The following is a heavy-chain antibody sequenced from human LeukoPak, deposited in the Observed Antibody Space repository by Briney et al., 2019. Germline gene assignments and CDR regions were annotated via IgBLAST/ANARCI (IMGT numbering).Heavy chain of an antibody. J-gene: IGHJ4*02. D-gene: IGHD5-12*01. CDR2: ISASNHNT. Sequence: ASMKVSCKASGYTFTSYGISWVRQAPGQGLEWMGWISASNHNTNYAQKLQGRVTMTTDTSTSTAYMELRRLRSDDTAVYYCARDRPGYSDYDDERFDSWGQGTLVTVSS. CDR3: ARDRPGYSDYDDERFDS. V-gene: IGHV1-18*04. CDR1: GYTFTSYG.